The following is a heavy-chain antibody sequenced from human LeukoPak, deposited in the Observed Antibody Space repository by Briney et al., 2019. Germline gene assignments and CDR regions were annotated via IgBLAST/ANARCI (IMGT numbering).Heavy chain of an antibody. D-gene: IGHD4-17*01. CDR3: ASIDYGDYVGYFDY. V-gene: IGHV4-59*08. Sequence: PSETLSLTCTVSGGSISSYYWSWIRQAPGKGLEWIGYIYYSGSTNYNPSLTSRVTISVDTSKNQFSLKLSSVTAADTAVYYCASIDYGDYVGYFDYWGQGTLVTVSS. CDR2: IYYSGST. J-gene: IGHJ4*02. CDR1: GGSISSYY.